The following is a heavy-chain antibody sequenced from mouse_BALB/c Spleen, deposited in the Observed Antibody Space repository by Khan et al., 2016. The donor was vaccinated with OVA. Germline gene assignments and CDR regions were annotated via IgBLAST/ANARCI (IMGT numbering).Heavy chain of an antibody. D-gene: IGHD2-14*01. CDR3: VRDGAYHRNDGWFAY. CDR1: GYTFTSYT. J-gene: IGHJ3*01. V-gene: IGHV1-4*01. Sequence: QVQLKQSGAELARPGASVKMSCKASGYTFTSYTIHWIKERPGQGLEWIGYINPSNGYTNYNQKFKDKATLTTDKSSTTAYLQLSSLTSDDSAVYNGVRDGAYHRNDGWFAYWGHGTLVTVSA. CDR2: INPSNGYT.